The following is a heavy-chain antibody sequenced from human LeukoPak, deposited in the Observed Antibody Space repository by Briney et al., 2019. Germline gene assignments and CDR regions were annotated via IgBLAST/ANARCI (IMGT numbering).Heavy chain of an antibody. V-gene: IGHV4-4*09. CDR3: ARRNRGIAARYFDY. J-gene: IGHJ4*02. D-gene: IGHD6-6*01. CDR2: IYTSGST. Sequence: SETLSLTCTVSGGSISSYYWSWIRQPPGKGLEWIWYIYTSGSTNYNPSLKSRVTISVDTSKNQFSLKLSSVTAADTAVYYCARRNRGIAARYFDYWGQGTLVTVSS. CDR1: GGSISSYY.